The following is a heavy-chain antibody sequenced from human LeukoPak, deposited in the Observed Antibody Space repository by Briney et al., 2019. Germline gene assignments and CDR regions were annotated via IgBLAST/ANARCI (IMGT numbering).Heavy chain of an antibody. CDR1: GGSISSTSYY. D-gene: IGHD6-13*01. CDR3: ARQGSSWYEKDY. CDR2: IYYSGST. J-gene: IGHJ4*02. V-gene: IGHV4-39*01. Sequence: PSETLSLTCTVSGGSISSTSYYWGWIRQPPGKGLEWIGSIYYSGSTYYNPSLKGRVTISVDTSKNQFSLKLSSVTAADTAVYYCARQGSSWYEKDYWGQGTLVTVSS.